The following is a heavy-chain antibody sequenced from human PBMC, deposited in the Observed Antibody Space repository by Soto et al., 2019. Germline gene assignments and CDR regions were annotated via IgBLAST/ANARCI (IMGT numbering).Heavy chain of an antibody. CDR2: IYYSGST. D-gene: IGHD3-3*01. Sequence: QVRLQESGPGLVKPSQTLSLTCTVSGGSISSGGYYWSWIRQHPGKGLEWMGYIYYSGSTYYNPSLKSRVTISVDTSKNQFSLKLSSVTAADTAVYYCARGGGADNWFDPWGQGTLVTVSS. V-gene: IGHV4-31*03. CDR3: ARGGGADNWFDP. J-gene: IGHJ5*02. CDR1: GGSISSGGYY.